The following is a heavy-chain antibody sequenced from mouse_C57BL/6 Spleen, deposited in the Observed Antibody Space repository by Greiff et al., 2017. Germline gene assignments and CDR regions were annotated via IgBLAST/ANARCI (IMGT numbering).Heavy chain of an antibody. J-gene: IGHJ2*01. CDR2: IYPGSGNT. CDR3: AREDSNWNY. CDR1: GYTFTDYY. Sequence: QVQLQQSGAELVRPGASVKLSYKASGYTFTDYYINWVKQRPGQGLEWIARIYPGSGNTYYNEKFKGKATLTAEKSSSTAYMQLSSLTSEDSAVYFCAREDSNWNYRGQGTTLTVSS. D-gene: IGHD2-5*01. V-gene: IGHV1-76*01.